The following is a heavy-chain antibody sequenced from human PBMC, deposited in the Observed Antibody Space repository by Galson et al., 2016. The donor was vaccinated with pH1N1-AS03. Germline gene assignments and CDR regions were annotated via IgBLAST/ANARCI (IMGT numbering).Heavy chain of an antibody. CDR1: GFTFRYAW. D-gene: IGHD4-17*01. Sequence: SLRLSCAASGFTFRYAWMSWVRQASGKGLEWVGRIKSKTDGGTTDFAAPVEGRFTISRDDSKNMLYLQMNSLKTEDSAMYYCTKEGYGDYFDYWGQGTLVTVSS. CDR3: TKEGYGDYFDY. V-gene: IGHV3-15*01. J-gene: IGHJ4*02. CDR2: IKSKTDGGTT.